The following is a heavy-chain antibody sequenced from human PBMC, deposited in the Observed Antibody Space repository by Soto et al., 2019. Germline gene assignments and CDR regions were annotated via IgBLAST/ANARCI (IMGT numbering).Heavy chain of an antibody. Sequence: QLQLQESGPGLVNPSETLSLTCTVSGGSISSSSYYWGWIRQPPGKGLEWIGSIYYSGSTYCNPSLKTEVTISVDTSKTHFYPRLSSVTAADAAVYYCARHIWSRQRCCFDSWGQGTLVTVSS. V-gene: IGHV4-39*01. CDR2: IYYSGST. J-gene: IGHJ5*01. CDR1: GGSISSSSYY. CDR3: ARHIWSRQRCCFDS. D-gene: IGHD1-26*01.